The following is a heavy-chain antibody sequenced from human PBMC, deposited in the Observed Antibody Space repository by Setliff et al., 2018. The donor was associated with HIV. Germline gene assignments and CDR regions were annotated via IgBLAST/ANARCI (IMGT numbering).Heavy chain of an antibody. V-gene: IGHV1-18*01. CDR3: ARAHRDARNHREEDY. J-gene: IGHJ4*02. D-gene: IGHD1-26*01. CDR1: GYSLSTYA. CDR2: IDSNNGNR. Sequence: GASVKVSCKASGYSLSTYAISWVRQAPGQGLEWMGWIDSNNGNRNFAQKFQGRVTITTDASTTTVYLEMTSLSSEDTATYYCARAHRDARNHREEDYWGQGTLVTVSS.